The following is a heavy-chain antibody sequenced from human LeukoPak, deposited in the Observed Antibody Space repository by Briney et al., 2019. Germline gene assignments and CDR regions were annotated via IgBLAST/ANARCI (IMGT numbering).Heavy chain of an antibody. CDR1: GYTFSTYG. CDR2: INPSGGST. CDR3: ARGFYYDSSGYYYPLDY. Sequence: GASVTVSCKASGYTFSTYGISWVRQAPGQGLEWMGIINPSGGSTSYAQKFQGRVTMTRDRSTGTVYMELSSLRSEDTAVYYCARGFYYDSSGYYYPLDYWGQGTLVTVSS. J-gene: IGHJ4*02. V-gene: IGHV1-46*01. D-gene: IGHD3-22*01.